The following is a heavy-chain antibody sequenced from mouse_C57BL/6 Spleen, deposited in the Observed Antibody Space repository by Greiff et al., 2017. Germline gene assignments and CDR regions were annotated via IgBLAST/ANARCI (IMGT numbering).Heavy chain of an antibody. CDR1: GYTFTGYW. CDR2: ILPGSGST. J-gene: IGHJ4*01. CDR3: ARACGSRDYAMDY. D-gene: IGHD1-1*01. Sequence: QVHVQQSGAELMKPGASVKLSCKATGYTFTGYWIEWVKQRPGHGLEWIGEILPGSGSTNYNEKFKGKATFTADTSSNTAYMQLSSLTTEDSAIYDCARACGSRDYAMDYWGQGTSVTVAS. V-gene: IGHV1-9*01.